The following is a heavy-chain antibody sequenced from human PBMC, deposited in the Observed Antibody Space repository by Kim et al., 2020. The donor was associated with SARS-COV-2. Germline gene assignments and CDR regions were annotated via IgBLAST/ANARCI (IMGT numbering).Heavy chain of an antibody. J-gene: IGHJ4*02. CDR2: SSGTN. Sequence: SSGTNNYNPPLKRRVTRSVDTSKNQISLKLSSVTTAETAVYYCARSSADYWGQGALVTVSS. CDR3: ARSSADY. V-gene: IGHV4-59*10.